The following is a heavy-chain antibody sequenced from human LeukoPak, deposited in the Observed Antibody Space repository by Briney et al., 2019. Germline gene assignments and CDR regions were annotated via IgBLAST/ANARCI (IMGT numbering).Heavy chain of an antibody. CDR1: GFTFSSYG. CDR2: IRYDGSNK. CDR3: AKDLSDSSYYYYYMDV. D-gene: IGHD2-15*01. J-gene: IGHJ6*03. V-gene: IGHV3-30*02. Sequence: GGSLRLSCAASGFTFSSYGMHWVRQAPGKGLEWVAFIRYDGSNKYYADSVKGRFTISRDNSKNTLYLQMNSLRAEDTAVYYCAKDLSDSSYYYYYMDVWGKGTTVTVSS.